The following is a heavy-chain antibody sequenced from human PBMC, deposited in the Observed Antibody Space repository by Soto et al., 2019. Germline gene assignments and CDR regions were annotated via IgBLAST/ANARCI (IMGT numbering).Heavy chain of an antibody. CDR1: GFSLSTSGVG. D-gene: IGHD6-6*01. CDR2: IYWDDDK. J-gene: IGHJ4*02. Sequence: QITLKESGPTLVKPTQTLTLTCTFSGFSLSTSGVGVGWIRQPPGKALECLALIYWDDDKRYSPSLKSRLTITKDTSKNQVVLTMTNMDPVDTATYYCALLSIAARTIHYWGQGTLVTVSS. CDR3: ALLSIAARTIHY. V-gene: IGHV2-5*02.